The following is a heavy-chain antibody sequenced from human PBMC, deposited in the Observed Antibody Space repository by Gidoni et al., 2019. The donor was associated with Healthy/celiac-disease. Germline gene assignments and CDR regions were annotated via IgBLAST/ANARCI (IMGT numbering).Heavy chain of an antibody. CDR1: GFTFSSYA. V-gene: IGHV3-30-3*01. CDR2: ISYDGSNK. J-gene: IGHJ6*02. CDR3: AGEVFDDFWSGYYTGIDHHYYYYGMDV. D-gene: IGHD3-3*01. Sequence: QVQLVESGGGVVQPGRSLRLSCAASGFTFSSYAMHWVRQAPGTGMEWVAVISYDGSNKYYADSVKGRFTISRDNSKNTLYLQMNSLRAEDTAVYYCAGEVFDDFWSGYYTGIDHHYYYYGMDVWGQGTTVTVSS.